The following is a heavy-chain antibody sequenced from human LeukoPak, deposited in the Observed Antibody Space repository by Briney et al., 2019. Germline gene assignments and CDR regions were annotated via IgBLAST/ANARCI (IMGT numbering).Heavy chain of an antibody. CDR3: ARDLEVVAATGLWFDP. D-gene: IGHD2-15*01. CDR2: VSAYNGNT. J-gene: IGHJ5*02. V-gene: IGHV1-18*01. Sequence: GASVKVSCKASGYTFTSYGISWVRQAPGQGLEWMGWVSAYNGNTNYAQKLQGRVTMTTDTSTSTAYMELRSLRSDDTAVYYCARDLEVVAATGLWFDPWGQGTLVTVSS. CDR1: GYTFTSYG.